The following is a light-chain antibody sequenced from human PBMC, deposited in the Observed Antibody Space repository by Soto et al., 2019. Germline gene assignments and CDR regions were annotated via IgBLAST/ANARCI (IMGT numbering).Light chain of an antibody. CDR3: QQYNNWPYI. V-gene: IGKV3D-15*01. CDR2: GAS. Sequence: EIVMTQSPAPLSVSPGERATLSCRASQSISSNLAWYQQTPGQAPWLLIYGASSRATGIPARFSGSGSGTEFTLTISSLQSEDFAVYYCQQYNNWPYIFGQGTKLESK. CDR1: QSISSN. J-gene: IGKJ2*01.